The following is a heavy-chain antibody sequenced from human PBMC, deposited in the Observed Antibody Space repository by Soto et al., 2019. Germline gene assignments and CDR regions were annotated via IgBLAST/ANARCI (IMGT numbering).Heavy chain of an antibody. V-gene: IGHV1-3*01. D-gene: IGHD3-16*01. Sequence: ASVKVSCKASGYTFTSYAMHWVRQAPGQRLEWMGWINAGSGNTKYSQKFQGRVTITRDTSASTAYMELSSLRSEDTAVYYCARDLDYDYIWGSYYFDIWGQGTMVTVSS. CDR2: INAGSGNT. CDR3: ARDLDYDYIWGSYYFDI. CDR1: GYTFTSYA. J-gene: IGHJ3*02.